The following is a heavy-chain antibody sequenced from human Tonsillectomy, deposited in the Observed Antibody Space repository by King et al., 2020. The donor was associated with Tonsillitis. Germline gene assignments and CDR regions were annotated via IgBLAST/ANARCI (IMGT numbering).Heavy chain of an antibody. CDR3: ARDQCGGDCYSVFYYYGMNV. V-gene: IGHV3-21*01. J-gene: IGHJ6*02. CDR2: ISSSSGYI. D-gene: IGHD2-21*02. Sequence: VQLVESGGGLVKPGGSLRLSCAASGFTFNTYTMNWVRQAPGKGLEWVSSISSSSGYIYYADSVKGRFTISRDNAKNSLYLRMNSLRAEDTAVYYCARDQCGGDCYSVFYYYGMNVWGQGTTVTVSS. CDR1: GFTFNTYT.